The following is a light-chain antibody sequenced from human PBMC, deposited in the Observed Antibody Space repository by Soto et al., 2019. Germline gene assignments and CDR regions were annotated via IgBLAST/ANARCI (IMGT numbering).Light chain of an antibody. Sequence: EIVMTQSPATLSLSPGERATLSCRASQSISTELAWYQQKPGQPPRLLIYSASTRATGVPARFTGSGSGSEFTLTISGLQSEDFAVYYCQQGHNWPLTFRQGTRLEI. CDR1: QSISTE. CDR2: SAS. V-gene: IGKV3-15*01. J-gene: IGKJ2*01. CDR3: QQGHNWPLT.